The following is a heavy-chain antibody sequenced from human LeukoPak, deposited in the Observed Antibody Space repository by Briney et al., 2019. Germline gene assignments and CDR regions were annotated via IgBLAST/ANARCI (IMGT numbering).Heavy chain of an antibody. CDR3: ARDLERYFDWLPSS. Sequence: ASVKVSCKASGGTFSSYAISWVRQAPGQGLEWMGGIIPIFGTANYAQKFQGRVTMTRDTSTSTVYMELSSLRSEDTAVYYCARDLERYFDWLPSSWGQGTLVTVSS. J-gene: IGHJ4*02. V-gene: IGHV1-69*05. CDR2: IIPIFGTA. CDR1: GGTFSSYA. D-gene: IGHD3-9*01.